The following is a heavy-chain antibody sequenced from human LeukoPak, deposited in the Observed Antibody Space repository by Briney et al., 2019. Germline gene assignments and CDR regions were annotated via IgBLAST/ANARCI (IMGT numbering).Heavy chain of an antibody. Sequence: GSLRLSCAASGFTFSSYSMNWVRQPPGKGLEWIGEINHSGSTNYNPSLKSRVTISVDTSKNQFSLKLSSVTAADTAVYYCARPKQWLVRGFDYWGQGTLVTVSS. J-gene: IGHJ4*02. CDR3: ARPKQWLVRGFDY. CDR2: INHSGST. V-gene: IGHV4-34*01. CDR1: GFTFSSYS. D-gene: IGHD6-19*01.